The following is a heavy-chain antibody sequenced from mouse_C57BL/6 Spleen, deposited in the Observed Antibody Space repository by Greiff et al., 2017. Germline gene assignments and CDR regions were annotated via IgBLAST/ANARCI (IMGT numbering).Heavy chain of an antibody. CDR2: IRSKSNNYAT. J-gene: IGHJ1*03. D-gene: IGHD3-1*01. CDR3: VRHVSGGYFDV. V-gene: IGHV10-1*01. CDR1: GFSFNTYA. Sequence: EVMLVESGGGLVQPKGSLKLSCAASGFSFNTYAMNWVRQAPGKGLEWVARIRSKSNNYATYYADSVKDRFTISRDDSESMLYLQMNNLKTEDTAMYYCVRHVSGGYFDVWGTGTTVTVSS.